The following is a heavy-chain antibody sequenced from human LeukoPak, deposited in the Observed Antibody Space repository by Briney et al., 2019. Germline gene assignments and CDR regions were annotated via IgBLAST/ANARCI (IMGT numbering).Heavy chain of an antibody. CDR2: IYYSGST. CDR3: ATGYCSSTNCPHTWFDP. V-gene: IGHV4-31*03. Sequence: SETLSLTCTVSGGSISSGVYYWSWIRQHPGKGLEWIGYIYYSGSTYYDPSLKSRVTISVDTSKNQFSLKLSSVTAADTVVYYCATGYCSSTNCPHTWFDPWGQETLVTVSS. CDR1: GGSISSGVYY. D-gene: IGHD2-2*01. J-gene: IGHJ5*02.